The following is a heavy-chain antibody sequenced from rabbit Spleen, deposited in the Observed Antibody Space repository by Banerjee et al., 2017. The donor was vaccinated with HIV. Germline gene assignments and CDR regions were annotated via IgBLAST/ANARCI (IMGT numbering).Heavy chain of an antibody. Sequence: QQQLEESGGGLVKPGGTLTLTCKASGIDFSSDSYMCWVRQAPGKGLELIACIGSSGGSTWYASWVNGQFTISRGTSLNTVDLKMTSLTVADTATYFCARVSETSGWGEDLWGPGTLVTVS. CDR2: IGSSGGST. CDR1: GIDFSSDSY. V-gene: IGHV1S43*01. CDR3: ARVSETSGWGEDL. J-gene: IGHJ6*01. D-gene: IGHD4-1*01.